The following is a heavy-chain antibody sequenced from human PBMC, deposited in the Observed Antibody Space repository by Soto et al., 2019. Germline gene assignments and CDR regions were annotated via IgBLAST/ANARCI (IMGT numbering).Heavy chain of an antibody. CDR3: ARPGTTGTRGYFDY. J-gene: IGHJ4*02. D-gene: IGHD1-1*01. CDR1: GYTFTGYY. V-gene: IGHV1-2*04. CDR2: INPNSGGT. Sequence: ASVKVSCKASGYTFTGYYMHWVRQAPGQGLEWMGWINPNSGGTNYAQKFQGWVTMTRDTSISTAYMELSRLRSDDTAVYYCARPGTTGTRGYFDYWGQGTLVTVSS.